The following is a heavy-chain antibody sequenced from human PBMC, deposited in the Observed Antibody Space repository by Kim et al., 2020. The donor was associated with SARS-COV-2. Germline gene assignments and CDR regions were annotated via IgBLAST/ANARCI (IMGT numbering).Heavy chain of an antibody. CDR2: ISWNSGSI. D-gene: IGHD6-6*01. Sequence: GGSLRLSCAASGFTFDDYAMHWVRQAPGKGLEWVSGISWNSGSIGYADSVKGRFTISRDNAKNSLYLQMNSLRAEDTALYYCAKQGPPTSSSFDYWGQGTLVTVSS. CDR3: AKQGPPTSSSFDY. J-gene: IGHJ4*02. CDR1: GFTFDDYA. V-gene: IGHV3-9*01.